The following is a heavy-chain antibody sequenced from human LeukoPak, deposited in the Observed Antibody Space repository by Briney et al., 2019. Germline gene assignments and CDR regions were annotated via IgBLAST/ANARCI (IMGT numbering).Heavy chain of an antibody. V-gene: IGHV4-39*01. CDR1: GGSISSSSYY. CDR2: IYYSGST. CDR3: ARGYYGSGSFFDY. J-gene: IGHJ4*02. D-gene: IGHD3-10*01. Sequence: SGTLSLTCTVSGGSISSSSYYWGWIRQPPGKGLEWIGNIYYSGSTNYNPSLKSRVTISVDTSKNQFSLKLSSVTAADTAVYYCARGYYGSGSFFDYWGQGTLVT.